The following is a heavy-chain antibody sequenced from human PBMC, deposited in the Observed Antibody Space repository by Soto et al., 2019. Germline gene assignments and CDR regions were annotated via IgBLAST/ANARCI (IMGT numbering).Heavy chain of an antibody. D-gene: IGHD3-16*02. V-gene: IGHV4-59*01. CDR3: ARVGTYYDYIWGSYRQTTNEIQFDY. CDR2: IYYSGST. J-gene: IGHJ4*02. CDR1: GGSISSYY. Sequence: SETLSLTCTVSGGSISSYYWSWIRQPPGKGLEWIGYIYYSGSTNYNPSLKSQVTISVDTSKNQFSLKLSSVTAADTAVYYCARVGTYYDYIWGSYRQTTNEIQFDYWGQGTLVTVSS.